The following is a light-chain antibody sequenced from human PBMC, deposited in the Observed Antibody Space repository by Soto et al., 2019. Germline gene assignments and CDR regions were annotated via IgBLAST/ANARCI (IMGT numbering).Light chain of an antibody. CDR1: QSISSY. CDR2: AAS. J-gene: IGKJ1*01. Sequence: DIHVTQSPSSLSAAVVDRVTITCRASQSISSYLNWYQQKPGKAPKLLIYAASSLQSGVPSRFSGSGSGTDFPLTISSLQPEDSATYYCQQSHSTPCWTFGQGTKVDIK. CDR3: QQSHSTPCWT. V-gene: IGKV1-39*01.